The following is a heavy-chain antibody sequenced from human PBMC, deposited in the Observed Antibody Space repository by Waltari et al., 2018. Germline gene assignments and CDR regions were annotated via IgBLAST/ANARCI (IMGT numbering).Heavy chain of an antibody. CDR3: ARDKGRAFDI. J-gene: IGHJ3*02. CDR2: IYTSGST. V-gene: IGHV4-61*02. CDR1: GGSISSGSYY. Sequence: QVQLQESGPGLVKPSQTLSLTCTVSGGSISSGSYYWSWIRQPAGKGLEWIGRIYTSGSTNYNPALKSRVTISVDTSKNQFSLKLSSVTAADTAVYYCARDKGRAFDIWGQGTMVTVSS.